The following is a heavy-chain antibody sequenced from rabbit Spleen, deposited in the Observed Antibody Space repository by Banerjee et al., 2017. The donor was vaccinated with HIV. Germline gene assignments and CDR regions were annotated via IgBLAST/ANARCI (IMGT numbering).Heavy chain of an antibody. J-gene: IGHJ4*01. CDR2: IGTTSGTT. D-gene: IGHD4-1*01. Sequence: QSLEESGGDLVKPGASLTLTCTASGFSFSSGYWMCWVRQAPGKGLEWIACIGTTSGTTVYASWAKGRFTISKTSSTTVTLQMTSLTAADTATYFCVREVAEKFNLWGPGTLVTVS. CDR1: GFSFSSGYW. CDR3: VREVAEKFNL. V-gene: IGHV1S40*01.